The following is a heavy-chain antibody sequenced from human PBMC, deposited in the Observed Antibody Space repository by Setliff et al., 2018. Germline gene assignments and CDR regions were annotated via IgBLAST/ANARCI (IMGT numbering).Heavy chain of an antibody. V-gene: IGHV5-51*01. D-gene: IGHD3-22*01. Sequence: PGESLKISCKGSGYSFTNYWIGWVRQMPGKGLEWMGIIHPGDSDTRYSPSFQGQVTISADKSISTAYLQWSSLKASDTAMYYCARYDSSGYHYYYGMDVWGQGTTVTAP. CDR2: IHPGDSDT. CDR1: GYSFTNYW. J-gene: IGHJ6*02. CDR3: ARYDSSGYHYYYGMDV.